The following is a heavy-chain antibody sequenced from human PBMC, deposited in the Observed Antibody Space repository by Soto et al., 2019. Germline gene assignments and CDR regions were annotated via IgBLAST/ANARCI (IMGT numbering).Heavy chain of an antibody. V-gene: IGHV3-33*01. J-gene: IGHJ3*02. CDR1: GFTFSSYG. Sequence: QVQLVESGGGVVQPGRSLRLSCAASGFTFSSYGMHWVRQAPGKGLEWVAVIWYDGSNKYYADSVKGRFTISRDNSKNTLYLQMNSLRAEDTAVYYCARDQIPTTVTYTYAFDIWGQGTMVTVSS. D-gene: IGHD4-17*01. CDR2: IWYDGSNK. CDR3: ARDQIPTTVTYTYAFDI.